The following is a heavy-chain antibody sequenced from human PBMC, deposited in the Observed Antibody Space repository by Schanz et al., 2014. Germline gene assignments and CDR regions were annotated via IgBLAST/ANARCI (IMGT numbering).Heavy chain of an antibody. D-gene: IGHD1-26*01. CDR1: GYTFTRSG. Sequence: QVQLVQSGGEVKTPGASVKVSCKASGYTFTRSGISWVRQAPGQGLEWMGWIGGFDRNTNLAQKVQGRVTMTTDTSTSTVYMELRSLTSDDSAVYYCARDRDQWDGNYLDYWGQGTLVTVSS. J-gene: IGHJ4*02. CDR2: IGGFDRNT. V-gene: IGHV1-18*01. CDR3: ARDRDQWDGNYLDY.